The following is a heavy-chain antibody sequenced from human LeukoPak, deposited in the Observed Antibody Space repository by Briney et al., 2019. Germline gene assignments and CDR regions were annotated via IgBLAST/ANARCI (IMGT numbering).Heavy chain of an antibody. Sequence: GGSLRLSCAASGFTFDDYGMSWVRQAPGRGLEWVSGINWNGGSTGYADSVKGRFTISRDNAKNSLYLQMNSLRAEDTALYYCAKDSYSSGWWGLDYWGQGTLVTVSS. CDR1: GFTFDDYG. CDR2: INWNGGST. V-gene: IGHV3-20*04. J-gene: IGHJ4*02. CDR3: AKDSYSSGWWGLDY. D-gene: IGHD6-19*01.